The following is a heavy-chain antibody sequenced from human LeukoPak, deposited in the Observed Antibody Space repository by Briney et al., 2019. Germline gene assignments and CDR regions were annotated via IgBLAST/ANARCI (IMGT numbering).Heavy chain of an antibody. Sequence: GGSLRLSCAASGFTFSSYSMNWVRQAPGKGLEWVSYISSSSSTIYYADSVKGRFTISRDNAKNSLYPQMNSLRAEDTAVYYCARDDRAAAGRNWFDPWGQGTLVTVSS. CDR2: ISSSSSTI. J-gene: IGHJ5*02. V-gene: IGHV3-48*04. CDR1: GFTFSSYS. CDR3: ARDDRAAAGRNWFDP. D-gene: IGHD6-13*01.